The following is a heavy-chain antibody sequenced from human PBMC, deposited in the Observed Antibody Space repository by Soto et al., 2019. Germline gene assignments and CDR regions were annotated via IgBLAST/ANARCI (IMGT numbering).Heavy chain of an antibody. D-gene: IGHD2-21*01. CDR3: TTDHPYEYDGTCYDH. V-gene: IGHV3-15*07. CDR2: IKSKIDGGTT. J-gene: IGHJ4*02. CDR1: GFTFSNAW. Sequence: VQLVESGGGLVKPGGSLRLSCAGSGFTFSNAWMNWVRQAPGKGLEWVGRIKSKIDGGTTDYTAPVKGRFTISRDDSKNTVYLQLNSLKTEDTAVYYCTTDHPYEYDGTCYDHWGQGALITVSS.